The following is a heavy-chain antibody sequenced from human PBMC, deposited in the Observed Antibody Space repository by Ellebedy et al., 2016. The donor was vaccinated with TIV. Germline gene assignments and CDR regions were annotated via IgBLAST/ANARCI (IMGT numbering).Heavy chain of an antibody. CDR3: ATNFGSYSPFDY. CDR2: IWYDGSNK. CDR1: GFTFSSYW. V-gene: IGHV3-33*08. D-gene: IGHD1-26*01. J-gene: IGHJ4*02. Sequence: GESLKISCAASGFTFSSYWMSWVRQAPGKGLEWVAVIWYDGSNKYYADSVKGRFTISRDNSKNTLYLQMNSLRAEDTAVYYCATNFGSYSPFDYWGQGTLVTVSS.